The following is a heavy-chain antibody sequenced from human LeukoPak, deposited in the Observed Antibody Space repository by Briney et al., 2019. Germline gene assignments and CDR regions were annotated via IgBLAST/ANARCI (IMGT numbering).Heavy chain of an antibody. CDR2: INHSGST. D-gene: IGHD6-19*01. V-gene: IGHV4-34*01. CDR1: GGSFSGYY. J-gene: IGHJ4*02. CDR3: ARAQIAVDFDY. Sequence: PSETLSLTCAVYGGSFSGYYWSWIRQPPGKGLEWIGEINHSGSTNYNPSLKSRVTISVDTSKNQFSLKLSSVTAADTAVYYCARAQIAVDFDYWGQGTLVTVSS.